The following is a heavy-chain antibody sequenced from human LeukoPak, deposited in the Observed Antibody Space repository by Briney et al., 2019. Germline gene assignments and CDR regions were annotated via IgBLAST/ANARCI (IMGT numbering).Heavy chain of an antibody. J-gene: IGHJ4*02. D-gene: IGHD3-22*01. Sequence: GGSLRLSCAVSGITLSNYGMSWVRQAPGKGLEWVAGISDSGGRANYADSVRGGFTISKDNPKHTLYLQMNSLRAEDTAVYFCAKRGVVIRVILVGFHKEAYYFDSWGQGPLVTVSS. V-gene: IGHV3-23*01. CDR3: AKRGVVIRVILVGFHKEAYYFDS. CDR2: ISDSGGRA. CDR1: GITLSNYG.